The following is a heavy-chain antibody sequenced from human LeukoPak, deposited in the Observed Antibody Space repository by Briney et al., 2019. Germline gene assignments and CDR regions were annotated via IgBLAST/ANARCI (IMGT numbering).Heavy chain of an antibody. D-gene: IGHD3-10*01. CDR3: ARAGGYFGSGSSFDY. Sequence: GGSLRLSCAASGFTFNTYTMNWVRQAPGKGLEWVSYISGSSGIIDYADSVRGRFTISRDNAKNSLYLQMNSLRAEDTAVYYCARAGGYFGSGSSFDYWGQGTLVTVSS. CDR2: ISGSSGII. J-gene: IGHJ4*02. V-gene: IGHV3-48*01. CDR1: GFTFNTYT.